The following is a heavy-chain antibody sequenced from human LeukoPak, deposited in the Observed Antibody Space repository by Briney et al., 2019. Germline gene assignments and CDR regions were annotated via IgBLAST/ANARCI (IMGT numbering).Heavy chain of an antibody. J-gene: IGHJ3*02. V-gene: IGHV4-38-2*02. CDR3: ARDGWNDDGGFDI. D-gene: IGHD1-1*01. CDR2: IYHSGST. Sequence: SETLSLTCTVSGYSISSGYYWGWIRQPPGKGLEWIGSIYHSGSTYYNPSLKSRVTISVDTPKNQFSLKLSSVTAADTAVYYCARDGWNDDGGFDIWGQGTMVTVSS. CDR1: GYSISSGYY.